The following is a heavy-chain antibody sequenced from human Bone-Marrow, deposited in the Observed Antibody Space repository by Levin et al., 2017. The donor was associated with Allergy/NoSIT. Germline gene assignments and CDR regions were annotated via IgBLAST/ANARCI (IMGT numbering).Heavy chain of an antibody. CDR2: ISSSNDYT. V-gene: IGHV3-11*03. J-gene: IGHJ4*02. Sequence: PGESLKISCAASGFTFRDFYMNWIRQAPGKGLEWIAYISSSNDYTNYADSVKGRVTISRDNANNSLYLQMSNLRAEDTAVYYCARSHFFDSTGYRLFDYWGQGSLVTVSP. CDR3: ARSHFFDSTGYRLFDY. CDR1: GFTFRDFY. D-gene: IGHD3-22*01.